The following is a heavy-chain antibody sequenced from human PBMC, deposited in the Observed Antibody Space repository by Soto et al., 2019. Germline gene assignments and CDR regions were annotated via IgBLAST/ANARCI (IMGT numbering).Heavy chain of an antibody. CDR2: TYYRSKWYN. J-gene: IGHJ6*02. D-gene: IGHD6-19*01. Sequence: SQTLSLTCAISGDSVSSNSAAWNWIRQSPSRGLEWLGRTYYRSKWYNDYAVSVKSRITINPDTSKNQFSLQLNSVTPEDTAVYYCARANSSGWSYYYYYYGMDVWGQGTPVTVSS. V-gene: IGHV6-1*01. CDR3: ARANSSGWSYYYYYYGMDV. CDR1: GDSVSSNSAA.